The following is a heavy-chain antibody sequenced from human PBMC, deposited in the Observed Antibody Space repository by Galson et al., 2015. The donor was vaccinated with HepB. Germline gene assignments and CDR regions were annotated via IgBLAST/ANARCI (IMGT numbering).Heavy chain of an antibody. D-gene: IGHD3-10*01. Sequence: SLRLSCAASGFTFNNHWMSWVRRAPEKGLEWVASMNQGGSEQYYVDSVKGRFTISRDNAKNLLYLQMNSLRAEDTGVYCCVHLWYRRYDNWGQGTLVTVSS. V-gene: IGHV3-7*01. CDR1: GFTFNNHW. J-gene: IGHJ4*02. CDR2: MNQGGSEQ. CDR3: VHLWYRRYDN.